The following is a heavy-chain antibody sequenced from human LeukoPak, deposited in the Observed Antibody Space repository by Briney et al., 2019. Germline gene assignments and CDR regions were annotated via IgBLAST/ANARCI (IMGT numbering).Heavy chain of an antibody. D-gene: IGHD3-16*02. V-gene: IGHV3-30-3*01. CDR2: ISYVGNKE. Sequence: GGSLRLSCVASGFTFNSCVMHWVRQAPGKGLEGVAVISYVGNKEYYADSVKGRFTISRDNSKNTLYLQMNSLRPEDTAVYYCARPFLGELSLPLDFWGQGTLVTVSS. CDR1: GFTFNSCV. CDR3: ARPFLGELSLPLDF. J-gene: IGHJ4*02.